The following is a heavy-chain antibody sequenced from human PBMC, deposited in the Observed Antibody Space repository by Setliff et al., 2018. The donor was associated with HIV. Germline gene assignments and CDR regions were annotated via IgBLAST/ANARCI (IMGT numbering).Heavy chain of an antibody. CDR1: GYTFTRYF. D-gene: IGHD1-26*01. V-gene: IGHV1-46*01. J-gene: IGHJ4*02. Sequence: GASVKVSCKASGYTFTRYFMHCVRQAPGQGLEWLGMINPSGGSTWYAQKFQGRVTMTGDTSTNTLYMELSSLRSEDTAVYYCARGWEGGIDYWGQGTLVTVSS. CDR3: ARGWEGGIDY. CDR2: INPSGGST.